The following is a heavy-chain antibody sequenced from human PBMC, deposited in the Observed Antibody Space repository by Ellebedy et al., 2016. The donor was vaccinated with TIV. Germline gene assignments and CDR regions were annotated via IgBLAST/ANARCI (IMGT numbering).Heavy chain of an antibody. V-gene: IGHV4-31*03. Sequence: LRLSCTVSGGSISSGGYYWSWIRQHPGKGLEWIGYIYYSGSTYFNPSLKSRVIMSVDPSRNQFFLILTSVTAADTAVYYCVRERLTRLRQLIDFWGQGTLVTVSS. CDR2: IYYSGST. CDR3: VRERLTRLRQLIDF. CDR1: GGSISSGGYY. J-gene: IGHJ4*02. D-gene: IGHD5-12*01.